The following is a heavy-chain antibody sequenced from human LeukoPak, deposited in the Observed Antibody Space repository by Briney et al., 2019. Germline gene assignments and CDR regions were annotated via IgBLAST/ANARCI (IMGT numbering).Heavy chain of an antibody. CDR3: ARDGGNFDIDY. J-gene: IGHJ4*02. CDR1: GGSISRSGYY. CDR2: VYYSGST. V-gene: IGHV4-39*07. D-gene: IGHD4-23*01. Sequence: SETLSLTCSVSGGSISRSGYYWGWVRQPPGEGLEWIGSVYYSGSTYYIPSLKSRITISLDTSKNQLSLKLNSVTAADTAVYYCARDGGNFDIDYWGQGTLVTVSS.